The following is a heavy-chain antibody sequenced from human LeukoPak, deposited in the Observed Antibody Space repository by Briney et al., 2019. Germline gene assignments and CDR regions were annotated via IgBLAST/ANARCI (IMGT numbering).Heavy chain of an antibody. CDR1: GFTFNNYA. D-gene: IGHD1-7*01. J-gene: IGHJ6*02. V-gene: IGHV3-21*01. CDR3: ARVLELNYYGMDV. Sequence: GGSLRLSCAASGFTFNNYAMSWVRQAPGKGLEWVSSISSSSSYIYYADSVKGRFTISRDNAKNSLYLQMNSLRAEDTAVYYCARVLELNYYGMDVWGQGTTVTVSS. CDR2: ISSSSSYI.